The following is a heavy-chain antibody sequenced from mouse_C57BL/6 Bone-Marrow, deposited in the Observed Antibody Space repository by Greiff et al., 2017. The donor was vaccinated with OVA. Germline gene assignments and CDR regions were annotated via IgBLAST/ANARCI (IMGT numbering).Heavy chain of an antibody. CDR2: IYPGSGNT. Sequence: QVQLQQTGAELVRPGASVKLSCKASGYTFTDYYINWVKQRPGQGLEWIARIYPGSGNTYYNEKFKGKATLTAEKSSSTAYMQLSSLTSEDSAVYFCARRGSSGPRGFDYWGQGTTLTVSS. D-gene: IGHD3-2*02. CDR3: ARRGSSGPRGFDY. V-gene: IGHV1-76*01. J-gene: IGHJ2*01. CDR1: GYTFTDYY.